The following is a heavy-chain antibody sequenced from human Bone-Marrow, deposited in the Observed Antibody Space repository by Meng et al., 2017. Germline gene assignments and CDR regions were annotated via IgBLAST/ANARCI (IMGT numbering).Heavy chain of an antibody. Sequence: GELEESGPRLVKPSQTLSLTCTVSGGSISSGGYYWSWIRQHPGKGLEWIGYIYYSGSTYYNPSLKSLVTISVDTSKNQFSLKLSSVTAADTAVYYCARVGYSGSRVTSYYFDYWGQGTLVTVSS. V-gene: IGHV4-31*01. J-gene: IGHJ4*02. CDR1: GGSISSGGYY. CDR2: IYYSGST. D-gene: IGHD1-26*01. CDR3: ARVGYSGSRVTSYYFDY.